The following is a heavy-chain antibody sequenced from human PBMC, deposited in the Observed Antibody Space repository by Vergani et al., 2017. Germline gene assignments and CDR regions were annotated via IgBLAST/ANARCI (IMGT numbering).Heavy chain of an antibody. D-gene: IGHD3-10*01. J-gene: IGHJ6*02. CDR1: GESVSSGSYF. CDR3: ARHRGAGGFFPSSYFYGMDV. Sequence: QVELQESGPGLVKPSQTLSLTCSVFGESVSSGSYFWAWVRQAAGKGLEWIGCIHHSGDTHYNSSLKSRVSISIVSSSKFSLSLTSVTAADTAIYYCARHRGAGGFFPSSYFYGMDVWGHGTTVTVSS. V-gene: IGHV4-61*02. CDR2: IHHSGDT.